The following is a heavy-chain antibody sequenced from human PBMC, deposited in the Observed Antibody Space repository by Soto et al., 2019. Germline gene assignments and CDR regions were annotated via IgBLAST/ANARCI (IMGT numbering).Heavy chain of an antibody. D-gene: IGHD5-12*01. J-gene: IGHJ6*02. CDR1: GLTFSSYG. V-gene: IGHV3-33*01. Sequence: QVQLVESGGGVVQPGRSLRLSCAASGLTFSSYGMHWVRQAPGKGLEWVAVIWYDGSNKYYADSVKGRFTISRDNSKNTLYLQMNSLRAEDTAVYYCARDQRYSRNPIYYYYYGMDVWGQGTTVTVSS. CDR2: IWYDGSNK. CDR3: ARDQRYSRNPIYYYYYGMDV.